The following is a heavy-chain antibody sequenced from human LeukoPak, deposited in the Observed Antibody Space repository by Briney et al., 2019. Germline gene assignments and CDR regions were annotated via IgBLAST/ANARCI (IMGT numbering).Heavy chain of an antibody. Sequence: SETLSLTCTVSGYSISSGYYWGWIRQPPGKGLEWIGSIYHSGSTYYNPSLKSRVTISVDTSKNQFSLKLSSVTAADTAAYYCARYDKGWYFDLWGRGTLVTVSS. J-gene: IGHJ2*01. V-gene: IGHV4-38-2*02. D-gene: IGHD3-22*01. CDR3: ARYDKGWYFDL. CDR2: IYHSGST. CDR1: GYSISSGYY.